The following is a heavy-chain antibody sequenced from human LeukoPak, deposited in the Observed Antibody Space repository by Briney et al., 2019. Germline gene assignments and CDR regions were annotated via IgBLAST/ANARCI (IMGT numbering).Heavy chain of an antibody. J-gene: IGHJ4*02. CDR3: ARGSTLRYFDWLPTGPFDY. CDR1: GGSFSGYY. CDR2: INHSGST. V-gene: IGHV4-34*01. D-gene: IGHD3-9*01. Sequence: PSETLSLTCAVYGGSFSGYYWSWIRQPPGKGLEWIGEINHSGSTNYNPSLKSRVTISVDTSKNQFSLKLSFVTAADTAVYYCARGSTLRYFDWLPTGPFDYWGQGTLVTVSS.